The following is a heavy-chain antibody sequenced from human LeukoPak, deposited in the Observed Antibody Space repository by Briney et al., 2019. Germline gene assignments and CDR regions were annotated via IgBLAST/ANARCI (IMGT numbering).Heavy chain of an antibody. V-gene: IGHV1-2*02. CDR1: GYTFTGYY. Sequence: ASVNVSCKASGYTFTGYYMHWVRQAPGQGLEGMGWINPNSGGTDYAQKFQGRVTMTRDTSISTAYMELSRLRSDDTAVYYCARDPISITGTTPHNWFDPCGQGTLVTVSS. CDR2: INPNSGGT. CDR3: ARDPISITGTTPHNWFDP. J-gene: IGHJ5*02. D-gene: IGHD1-7*01.